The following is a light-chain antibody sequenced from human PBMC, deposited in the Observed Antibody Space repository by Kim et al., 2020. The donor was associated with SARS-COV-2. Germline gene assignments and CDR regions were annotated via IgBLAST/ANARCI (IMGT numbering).Light chain of an antibody. J-gene: IGKJ5*01. CDR2: GAS. CDR1: RNVISNY. Sequence: AAGERATLSCRASRNVISNYVAWYQQKPGQAPRLLIFGASSRATGIPDRFSGSGSGTGFTLTISRLEPEDFAVYYCQQYGGLPITFGQGTRLEIK. V-gene: IGKV3-20*01. CDR3: QQYGGLPIT.